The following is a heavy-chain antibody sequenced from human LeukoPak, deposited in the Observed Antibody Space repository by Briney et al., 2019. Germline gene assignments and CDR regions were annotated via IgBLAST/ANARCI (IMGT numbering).Heavy chain of an antibody. J-gene: IGHJ4*02. CDR3: ARLYYGDSY. V-gene: IGHV4-39*01. D-gene: IGHD4-17*01. CDR1: GGSISSSSYY. Sequence: SETLSLTCTVSGGSISSSSYYWGWIRQPPGKRLEWIGSIYYSGSTYYNPSLKSRVTISVDTSKNQFSLKLSSVTAADTAVYYCARLYYGDSYWGQGTLVTVSS. CDR2: IYYSGST.